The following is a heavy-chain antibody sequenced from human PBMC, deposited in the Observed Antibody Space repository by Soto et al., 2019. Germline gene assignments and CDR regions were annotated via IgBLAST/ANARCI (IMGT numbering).Heavy chain of an antibody. CDR3: ARSHSTPPVAVAGRYYYFGL. D-gene: IGHD6-19*01. CDR1: GGTFSSYT. J-gene: IGHJ4*02. Sequence: VASVKVSCKASGGTFSSYTFSWLRQIPGQGLEWMGGIIPDFGTTNYAQRFQGRVSITADESPNTAFMELTTLTAEDTAVYYCARSHSTPPVAVAGRYYYFGLWGRGTLVTVSS. V-gene: IGHV1-69*13. CDR2: IIPDFGTT.